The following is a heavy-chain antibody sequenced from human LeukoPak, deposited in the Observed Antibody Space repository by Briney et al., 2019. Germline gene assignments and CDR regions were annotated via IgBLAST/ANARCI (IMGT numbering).Heavy chain of an antibody. CDR2: IIPIFGTT. D-gene: IGHD6-13*01. CDR1: GYTFTSYA. Sequence: GASVKVSCKASGYTFTSYAISWVRQAPRQGLEWMGGIIPIFGTTNYAQTFQGRVTITADESTSTAYMELSSLRSEDTAVYYCARAGYSNSSRDNYYYYYGMDVWGQGTTVTVSS. J-gene: IGHJ6*02. CDR3: ARAGYSNSSRDNYYYYYGMDV. V-gene: IGHV1-69*13.